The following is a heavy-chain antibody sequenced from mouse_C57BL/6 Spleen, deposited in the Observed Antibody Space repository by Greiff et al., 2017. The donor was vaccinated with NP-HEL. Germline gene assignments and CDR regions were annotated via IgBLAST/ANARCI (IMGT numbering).Heavy chain of an antibody. V-gene: IGHV1-76*01. J-gene: IGHJ4*01. CDR2: IYPGSGNT. Sequence: QVQLKESGAELVRPGASVKLSCKASGYTFTDYYINWVKQRPGQGLEWIARIYPGSGNTYYNEKFKGKATLTAEKSSSTAYMQLSSLTSEDSAVYFCAREPDFCAMDYWGQGTSVTVSS. CDR3: AREPDFCAMDY. CDR1: GYTFTDYY.